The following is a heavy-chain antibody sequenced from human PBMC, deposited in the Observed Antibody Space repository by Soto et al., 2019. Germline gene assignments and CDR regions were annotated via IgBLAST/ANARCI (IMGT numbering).Heavy chain of an antibody. CDR3: ARDPFGATQSEY. V-gene: IGHV1-69*01. CDR1: GGPFRSFA. D-gene: IGHD3-10*01. CDR2: IIPMFRQP. J-gene: IGHJ4*02. Sequence: QVQLVQSGAEVKKPGSSVKVSCKTSGGPFRSFAISWVRQAPGQGLEWMGGIIPMFRQPHYAQKFQGRLTITADESTSTAYMDLGSLRSDDTAMYYCARDPFGATQSEYWGQGTLVTVSS.